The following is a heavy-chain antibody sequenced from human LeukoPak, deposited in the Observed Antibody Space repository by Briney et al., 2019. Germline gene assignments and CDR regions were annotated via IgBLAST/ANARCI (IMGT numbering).Heavy chain of an antibody. V-gene: IGHV4-59*01. CDR1: GGSISSYY. D-gene: IGHD3-9*01. J-gene: IGHJ4*02. Sequence: PSETLSLTCTVSGGSISSYYWSWIRQPPGKGLEWIGYIYYSGSTNYNPSLKSRVTISVDTSKNQFSLKLSSVTAADTAVYYCARDPGYYDILTGYYGGNYFDYWGQGTLVTVSS. CDR2: IYYSGST. CDR3: ARDPGYYDILTGYYGGNYFDY.